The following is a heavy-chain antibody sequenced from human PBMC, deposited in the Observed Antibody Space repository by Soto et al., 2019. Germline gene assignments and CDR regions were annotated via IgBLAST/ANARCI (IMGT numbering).Heavy chain of an antibody. CDR1: GGSISSYY. Sequence: PSETLSLTCTVSGGSISSYYWSWIRQPPGKGLEWIGYIYYSGSTNYNPSLKSRVTISVDTSKNQFSLKLSSVTAADTAVYYCARSVGVVLRWGFDYSGQGTLVTVSS. J-gene: IGHJ4*02. V-gene: IGHV4-59*01. D-gene: IGHD5-12*01. CDR3: ARSVGVVLRWGFDY. CDR2: IYYSGST.